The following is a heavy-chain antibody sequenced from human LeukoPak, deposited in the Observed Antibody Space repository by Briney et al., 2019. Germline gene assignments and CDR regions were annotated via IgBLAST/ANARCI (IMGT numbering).Heavy chain of an antibody. Sequence: GGSLRLSCTASGFTFGDYAMSWVRQAPGKGLEWVGFIRSKAYGGTTEYAASVKGRFTISRDDSKSIAYLQMNSLKTEDTAVYYCTRADYVWGSYREFDYWGQGTLVTVPS. CDR3: TRADYVWGSYREFDY. J-gene: IGHJ4*02. D-gene: IGHD3-16*02. V-gene: IGHV3-49*04. CDR2: IRSKAYGGTT. CDR1: GFTFGDYA.